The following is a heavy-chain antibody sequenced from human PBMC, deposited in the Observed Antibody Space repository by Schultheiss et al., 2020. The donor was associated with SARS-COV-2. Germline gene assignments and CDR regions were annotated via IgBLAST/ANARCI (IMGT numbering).Heavy chain of an antibody. CDR3: ARDREQWNF. V-gene: IGHV3-48*02. Sequence: GGSLRLSCSASGFTFSSYAMHWVRQAPGKGLEGVSYISGDSSIISYADSVKGRFTTSRDNDKNSLYLQMNSLRDEDTAVYYCARDREQWNFWGQGTLVTVSS. CDR2: ISGDSSII. J-gene: IGHJ4*02. CDR1: GFTFSSYA. D-gene: IGHD6-19*01.